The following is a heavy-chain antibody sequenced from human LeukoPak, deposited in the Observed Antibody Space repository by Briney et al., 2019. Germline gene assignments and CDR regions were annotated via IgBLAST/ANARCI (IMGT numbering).Heavy chain of an antibody. CDR3: ARDRGYLASDY. J-gene: IGHJ4*02. CDR1: GFTFSAYW. D-gene: IGHD3-10*01. Sequence: GGSLRLSCAASGFTFSAYWMGWVRQAPGKGLEWLGNIKEDGSEKYYVDFVKGRFTISRDNANNSLSLQMNSMSVEDTAVSYCARDRGYLASDYWGQGTLVTVSS. CDR2: IKEDGSEK. V-gene: IGHV3-7*03.